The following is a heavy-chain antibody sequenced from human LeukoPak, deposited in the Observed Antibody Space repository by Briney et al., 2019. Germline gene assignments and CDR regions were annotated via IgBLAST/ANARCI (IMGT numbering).Heavy chain of an antibody. CDR1: GFTFSSYA. D-gene: IGHD4-17*01. V-gene: IGHV3-23*01. Sequence: GGSLRLSCAASGFTFSSYAMSWVRQAPGKGLEWVSGISGSGGSTYYGDSVKGRFTISRDNSKNTLYLQMNSLRAEDTAVYYCAKGVTTLSDPAGSNNKRITLPGYFYYGMDVWGQGTTVTVSS. CDR2: ISGSGGST. CDR3: AKGVTTLSDPAGSNNKRITLPGYFYYGMDV. J-gene: IGHJ6*02.